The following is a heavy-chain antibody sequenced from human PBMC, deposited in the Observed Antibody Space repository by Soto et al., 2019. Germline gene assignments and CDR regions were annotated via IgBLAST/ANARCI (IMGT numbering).Heavy chain of an antibody. CDR1: GYTFTSYG. CDR3: ASGYYDFWSGYLRYMDV. D-gene: IGHD3-3*01. CDR2: ISAYNGNT. Sequence: ASGKVSCKASGYTFTSYGISWVRQAPGQGLEWMGWISAYNGNTNYAQKLQGRVTMTTDTSTSTAYMELRSLRSDDTAVYYCASGYYDFWSGYLRYMDVWGKGTTVTVSS. V-gene: IGHV1-18*01. J-gene: IGHJ6*03.